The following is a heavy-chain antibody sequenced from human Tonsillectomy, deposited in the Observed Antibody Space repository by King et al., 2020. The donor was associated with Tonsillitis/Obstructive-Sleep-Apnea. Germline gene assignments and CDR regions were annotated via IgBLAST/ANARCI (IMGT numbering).Heavy chain of an antibody. CDR1: GFTFNTYA. CDR2: ISSSGGST. V-gene: IGHV3-23*04. Sequence: VQLVESGGGLVQPGGSLRLSCAASGFTFNTYAMSWVRQAPGKGLEWVSAISSSGGSTYYADSVKGRFTISRDNSKNTRYLQMNSLRAEDTAVYYCAKNYYDSSGPRYFYYYMDVWGRGTTVTVSS. J-gene: IGHJ6*03. CDR3: AKNYYDSSGPRYFYYYMDV. D-gene: IGHD3-22*01.